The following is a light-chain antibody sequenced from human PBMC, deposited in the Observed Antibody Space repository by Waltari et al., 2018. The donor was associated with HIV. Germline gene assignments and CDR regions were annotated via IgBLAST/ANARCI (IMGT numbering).Light chain of an antibody. Sequence: QSVLTQPPSASGTPGQRVTISCSGASSNIGSNYVYWYQELPGTAPKLRIYRTDQGPSGVPDRFSGSKSGTSASLAISGLRSEDEAEYYCAAWDDSLSALFGGGTKRTVL. V-gene: IGLV1-47*01. CDR2: RTD. CDR1: SSNIGSNY. J-gene: IGLJ2*01. CDR3: AAWDDSLSAL.